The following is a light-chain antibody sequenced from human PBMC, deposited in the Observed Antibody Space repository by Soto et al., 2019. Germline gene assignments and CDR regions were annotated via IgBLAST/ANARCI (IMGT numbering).Light chain of an antibody. CDR3: QQYCSSTFT. J-gene: IGKJ2*01. Sequence: EIVLTQSPGTLSLSPGERATLSCRASRSSRNNCLAWYHQRAGQAPRLLISETSIRDPGLPDRFSGSWSGTNCTLTIRRLEPEDFRIYYCQQYCSSTFTVGQGTKLEIK. V-gene: IGKV3-20*01. CDR1: RSSRNNC. CDR2: ETS.